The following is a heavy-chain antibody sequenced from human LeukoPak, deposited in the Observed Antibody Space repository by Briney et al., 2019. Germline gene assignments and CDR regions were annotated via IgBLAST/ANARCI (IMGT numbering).Heavy chain of an antibody. V-gene: IGHV1-69*13. CDR1: GGTFSSYA. CDR2: IIPIFGTA. D-gene: IGHD6-13*01. Sequence: SVKVSCKASGGTFSSYAISWVRQAPGQGLEWMGGIIPIFGTANYAQKFQGRVTITADESTSTAYMELSSLRSEDTAVYYCARSIAAAGTGDAHWGQGTLVTVSS. CDR3: ARSIAAAGTGDAH. J-gene: IGHJ4*02.